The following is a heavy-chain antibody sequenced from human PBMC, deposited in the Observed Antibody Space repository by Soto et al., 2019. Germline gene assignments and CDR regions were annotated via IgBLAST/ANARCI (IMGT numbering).Heavy chain of an antibody. CDR2: INHSGST. Sequence: SETLSLTCAVYGGSFSGYYWSWIRQPPGKGLEWIGEINHSGSTNYNPSLKSRVTITRDTSASTAYMELSSLRSEDTAVYYCARGYCSSTSCYSLDYWGQGTLVTVSS. D-gene: IGHD2-2*02. CDR3: ARGYCSSTSCYSLDY. J-gene: IGHJ4*02. CDR1: GGSFSGYY. V-gene: IGHV4-34*01.